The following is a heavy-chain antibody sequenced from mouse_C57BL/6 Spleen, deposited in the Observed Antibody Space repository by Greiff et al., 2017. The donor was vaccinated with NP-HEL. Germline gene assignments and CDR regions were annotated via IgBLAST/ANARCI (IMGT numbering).Heavy chain of an antibody. J-gene: IGHJ1*03. Sequence: VQLQQSGAELARPGASVKMSCKASGYTFTSYTMHWVKQRPGQGLEWIGYINPSSGYTKYIQKFKDKATLTADKSSSTAYMQLSSLTSEDSAVYYCASGYYGRGYFDVWGTGTTVTVSS. D-gene: IGHD1-1*01. V-gene: IGHV1-4*01. CDR2: INPSSGYT. CDR1: GYTFTSYT. CDR3: ASGYYGRGYFDV.